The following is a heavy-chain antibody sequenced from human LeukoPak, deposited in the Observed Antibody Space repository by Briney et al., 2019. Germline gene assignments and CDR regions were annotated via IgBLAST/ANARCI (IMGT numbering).Heavy chain of an antibody. V-gene: IGHV3-74*01. CDR1: GFIFSDYW. J-gene: IGHJ4*02. CDR2: LNSDGSST. CDR3: ARGLGGTGDH. Sequence: PGGSLRLSCAASGFIFSDYWMHWVRQAPGKGLVWVSRLNSDGSSTIYADSVKGRFTISRDNAKNTPYLQMNSLRAEDTAVYYCARGLGGTGDHWGQGTLVTVSS. D-gene: IGHD3-10*01.